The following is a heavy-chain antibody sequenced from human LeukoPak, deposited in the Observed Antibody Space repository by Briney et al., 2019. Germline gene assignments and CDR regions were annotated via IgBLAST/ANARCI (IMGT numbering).Heavy chain of an antibody. J-gene: IGHJ5*02. V-gene: IGHV3-23*01. D-gene: IGHD3-10*01. CDR1: GFTFSSSG. Sequence: GGTLRLSCAASGFTFSSSGMIWVRQAPGKGLEWVSAISGSGDRTYHADSVKGRFTISRDNSKNTLYLQMNSLRAEDTAVYYCAKGYYGSGSYGWFDPWGQGTLVTVSS. CDR3: AKGYYGSGSYGWFDP. CDR2: ISGSGDRT.